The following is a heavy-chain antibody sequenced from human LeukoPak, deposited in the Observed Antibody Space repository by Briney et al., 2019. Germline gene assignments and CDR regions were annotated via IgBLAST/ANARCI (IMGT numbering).Heavy chain of an antibody. V-gene: IGHV3-30-3*01. D-gene: IGHD6-6*01. Sequence: GGSLRLSCAASGFTFSSYAMYWVRQAQGKGLEWVAVISYDGNNKYYADSVKGRFTISRDDSKNTLSLQMNSLRAEDTAVYYCARGAPERISSSTNYYFDYWGQGTLVTVSS. J-gene: IGHJ4*02. CDR2: ISYDGNNK. CDR3: ARGAPERISSSTNYYFDY. CDR1: GFTFSSYA.